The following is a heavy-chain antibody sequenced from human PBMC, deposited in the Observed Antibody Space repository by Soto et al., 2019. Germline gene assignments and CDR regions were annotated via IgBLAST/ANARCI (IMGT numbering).Heavy chain of an antibody. CDR2: ISGSGGST. V-gene: IGHV3-23*01. CDR1: GFTFSSYA. D-gene: IGHD3-22*01. CDR3: AKDLGGVGDDDSSGSTDY. Sequence: EVQLLESGGGLVQPGGSLRLSCAASGFTFSSYAMSWVRQAPGKGLEWVSAISGSGGSTYYADSVKGRFTISRDNSKNTLYLQMNSLRAEDMAVYYCAKDLGGVGDDDSSGSTDYWGQGTLVTVSS. J-gene: IGHJ4*02.